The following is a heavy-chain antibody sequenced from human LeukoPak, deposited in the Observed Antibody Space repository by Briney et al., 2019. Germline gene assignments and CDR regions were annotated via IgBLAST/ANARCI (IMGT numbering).Heavy chain of an antibody. Sequence: GGTLRLSCAASGFTFSSYGMNWVRQAPGKGLEWVSGISGGGNKTYYANSVKGRFTISRDNAKNSLYLQMNSLRAEDTAVYYCAELGITMIGGVWGKGTTVTISS. D-gene: IGHD3-22*01. CDR2: ISGGGNKT. V-gene: IGHV3-21*01. CDR3: AELGITMIGGV. J-gene: IGHJ6*04. CDR1: GFTFSSYG.